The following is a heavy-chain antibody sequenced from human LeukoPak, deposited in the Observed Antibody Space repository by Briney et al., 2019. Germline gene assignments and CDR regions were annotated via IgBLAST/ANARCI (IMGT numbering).Heavy chain of an antibody. CDR3: ARYSDYYDSSGYYLDY. CDR2: IIPIFGTA. Sequence: GASVKVSCKASGGTFSSYAISWVRQAPGQGLEWMGGIIPIFGTANYAQKFQGRVTITTDESTSTAYMELSSLRSGDTAVYYCARYSDYYDSSGYYLDYWGQGTLVTVSS. V-gene: IGHV1-69*05. CDR1: GGTFSSYA. D-gene: IGHD3-22*01. J-gene: IGHJ4*02.